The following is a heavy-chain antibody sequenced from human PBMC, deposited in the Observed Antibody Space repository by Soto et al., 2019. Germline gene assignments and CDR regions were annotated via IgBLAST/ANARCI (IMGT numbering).Heavy chain of an antibody. D-gene: IGHD2-15*01. V-gene: IGHV1-69*02. CDR2: IIPILGIA. J-gene: IGHJ4*02. Sequence: GASVKVSCKASGGTFSSYTISWVRQAPGQGLEWMGRIIPILGIANYAQKFQGRVTITADKSTSTAYMELSSLRSEDTAVYYCARAFDCSGGSCYYVYWGQGALVTVSS. CDR3: ARAFDCSGGSCYYVY. CDR1: GGTFSSYT.